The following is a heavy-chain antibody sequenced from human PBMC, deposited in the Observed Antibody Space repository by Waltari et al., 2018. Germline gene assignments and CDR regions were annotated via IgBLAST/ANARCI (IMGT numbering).Heavy chain of an antibody. Sequence: QVQLVKSGAEVKKPGASVKVYCKASGYTFTGYYMHWVRQAPGQGLEWMGRINPNSGGTNYAQKIQGSVTMTRDTSIITADMELSRLRADDTAVYYCARGAASATWFDPWGQGTLVTVSS. V-gene: IGHV1-2*06. CDR1: GYTFTGYY. CDR3: ARGAASATWFDP. D-gene: IGHD6-25*01. J-gene: IGHJ5*02. CDR2: INPNSGGT.